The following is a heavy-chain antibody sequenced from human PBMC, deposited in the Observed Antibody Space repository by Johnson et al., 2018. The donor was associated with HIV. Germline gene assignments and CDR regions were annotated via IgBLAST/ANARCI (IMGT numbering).Heavy chain of an antibody. CDR1: GFTFSSYG. Sequence: VQLVESGGGVVQPGRSLRLSCAASGFTFSSYGMHWVRQAPGKGLEWVAVIWYDGSNKYYADSVKGRFTISRDNSKITLYLQMSSLRVEDTAVDYCAKGFYEFWGGYLLAAFDMCGQGTMVTVSS. D-gene: IGHD3-3*01. CDR3: AKGFYEFWGGYLLAAFDM. CDR2: IWYDGSNK. V-gene: IGHV3-33*06. J-gene: IGHJ3*02.